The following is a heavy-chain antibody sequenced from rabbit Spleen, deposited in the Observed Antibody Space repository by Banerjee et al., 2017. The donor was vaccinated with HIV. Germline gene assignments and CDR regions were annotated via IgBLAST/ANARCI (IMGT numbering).Heavy chain of an antibody. CDR1: GFSFSSSYY. V-gene: IGHV1S45*01. Sequence: QEQLVESGGGLVQPEGSLTLTCTASGFSFSSSYYMCWVRQAPGKGLEWIGCIYTGSSGSTYYASWAKGRFTISKTSSTTVTLQMTSLTATDTATYFCARATSGYYWGFDLWGQGTLVTVS. CDR2: IYTGSSGST. J-gene: IGHJ4*01. CDR3: ARATSGYYWGFDL. D-gene: IGHD1-1*01.